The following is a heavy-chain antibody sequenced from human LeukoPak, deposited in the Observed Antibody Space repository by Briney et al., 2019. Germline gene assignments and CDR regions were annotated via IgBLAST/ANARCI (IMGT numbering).Heavy chain of an antibody. V-gene: IGHV3-30*03. CDR3: ASADGYSSSWAYYYYYMDV. CDR2: ISYDGSNK. CDR1: GFTFSSYG. Sequence: GGSLRLSCAASGFTFSSYGMHWVRQAPGKGLEWVAVISYDGSNKYYADSVKGRFTISRDNSKNTLYLQMNSLRAEDTAVYYCASADGYSSSWAYYYYYMDVWGKGTTVTVSS. J-gene: IGHJ6*03. D-gene: IGHD6-13*01.